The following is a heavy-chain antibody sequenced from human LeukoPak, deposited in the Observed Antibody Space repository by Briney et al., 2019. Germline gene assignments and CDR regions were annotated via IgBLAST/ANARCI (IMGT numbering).Heavy chain of an antibody. V-gene: IGHV4-30-4*01. J-gene: IGHJ2*01. D-gene: IGHD4-17*01. CDR2: IYYSGST. CDR3: AREWGLHGDYSYWYFDL. CDR1: GGSISSGDYY. Sequence: SQTLSLTCTVSGGSISSGDYYWSWIRQPPGKGLGWIGYIYYSGSTYYNPSLKSRVTISVDTSKNQFSLKLSSVTAADTAVYYCAREWGLHGDYSYWYFDLWGRGTLVTVSS.